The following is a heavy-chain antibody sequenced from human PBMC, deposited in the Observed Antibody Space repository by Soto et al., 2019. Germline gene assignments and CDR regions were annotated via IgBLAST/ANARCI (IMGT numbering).Heavy chain of an antibody. CDR2: INTDGTTS. V-gene: IGHV3-74*01. CDR3: ARDGGRSGYENY. J-gene: IGHJ4*02. D-gene: IGHD5-12*01. CDR1: GFTFSSYW. Sequence: GGSLRLSCAASGFTFSSYWMHWVRQAPGKGLAWVSRINTDGTTSSYADSVQGRFTVSRDNTKNTLYLQMSSLRVEDTAVYYCARDGGRSGYENYWGQGTLVTVSS.